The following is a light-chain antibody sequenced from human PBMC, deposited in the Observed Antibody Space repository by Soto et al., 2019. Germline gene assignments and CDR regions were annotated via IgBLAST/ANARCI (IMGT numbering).Light chain of an antibody. CDR3: SSYAHSSIYV. CDR1: SSDIGGHDY. J-gene: IGLJ1*01. V-gene: IGLV2-14*01. CDR2: EVT. Sequence: QSALTQPASVSGSPGQSITISCTGTSSDIGGHDYVFWYQQYPGKAPKLLISEVTNRPSGVSIRFSGSKSGNTASLTISGLQADDEADYYCSSYAHSSIYVFGSGTKLTVL.